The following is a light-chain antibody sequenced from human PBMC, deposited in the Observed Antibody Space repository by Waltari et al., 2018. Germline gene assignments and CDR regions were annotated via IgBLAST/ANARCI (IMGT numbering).Light chain of an antibody. CDR1: QDIANY. V-gene: IGKV1-33*01. Sequence: DIQMTQSPSSLSASVGDGVTITCQASQDIANYLNWYQQKPGKAPKLLVYDASNWHSGVPSRFSGSGSGTHFTFTITGLQPEDIATYYCQQHDHLPFTFGPGTKVDIK. CDR3: QQHDHLPFT. J-gene: IGKJ3*01. CDR2: DAS.